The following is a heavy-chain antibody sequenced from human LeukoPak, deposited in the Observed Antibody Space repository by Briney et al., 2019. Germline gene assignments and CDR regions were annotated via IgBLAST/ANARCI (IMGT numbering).Heavy chain of an antibody. CDR1: GFSFRTYG. J-gene: IGHJ4*02. CDR3: AKDGVSARRYFDY. D-gene: IGHD5/OR15-5a*01. V-gene: IGHV3-23*01. CDR2: ISGSGDNT. Sequence: GGSLRLSCAASGFSFRTYGMSWVRQAPGKRLEWVSGISGSGDNTHNADFVKGRFTISRDNSKNTLYLQMNSLRAEDTAVYYCAKDGVSARRYFDYWGQGTLVTVSS.